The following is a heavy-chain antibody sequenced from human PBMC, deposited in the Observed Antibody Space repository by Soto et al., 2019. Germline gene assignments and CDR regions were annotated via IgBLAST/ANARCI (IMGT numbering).Heavy chain of an antibody. J-gene: IGHJ6*02. CDR1: GLSLSTTGVG. CDR2: IYWDDDK. CDR3: VQSRCRGDCLESSSCHSYYGLDI. D-gene: IGHD2-21*02. V-gene: IGHV2-5*02. Sequence: QITLKESGPTLVKPTQTLTLTCTFSGLSLSTTGVGVGWIRQPPGKALEWLALIYWDDDKRYSPSLKSRLTNPMYTSHTQVVLTMSNTDTVDTPTYYRVQSRCRGDCLESSSCHSYYGLDIWGQGTTVTVSS.